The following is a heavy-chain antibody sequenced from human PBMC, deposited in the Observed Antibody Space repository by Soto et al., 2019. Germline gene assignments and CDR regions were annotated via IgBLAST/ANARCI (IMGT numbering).Heavy chain of an antibody. CDR1: GGSISSYY. CDR3: ARGAAPGADYGLDV. D-gene: IGHD6-13*01. Sequence: SETLSLPCSVSGGSISSYYWTWIRQPAGKGLEWSGRIYSSGSTNYNPSLTSRVTMSVDTSKKQFALKLSAVTAADTAVYYCARGAAPGADYGLDVWGQGTTGTVAS. V-gene: IGHV4-4*07. CDR2: IYSSGST. J-gene: IGHJ6*02.